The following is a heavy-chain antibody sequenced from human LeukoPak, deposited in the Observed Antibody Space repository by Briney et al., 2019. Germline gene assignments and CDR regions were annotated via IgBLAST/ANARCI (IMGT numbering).Heavy chain of an antibody. D-gene: IGHD6-13*01. CDR3: VKGLHASSWYAGS. CDR2: ILSDGKRD. J-gene: IGHJ5*02. Sequence: PGGSLRLSCAASGFSFSEYNMQWLRQTPGKGLERMGIILSDGKRDYYADSVKGRFTISRDNSKNTLYLHMNSLREDDTAVYYCVKGLHASSWYAGSWGRGTLVTVSS. CDR1: GFSFSEYN. V-gene: IGHV3-30*18.